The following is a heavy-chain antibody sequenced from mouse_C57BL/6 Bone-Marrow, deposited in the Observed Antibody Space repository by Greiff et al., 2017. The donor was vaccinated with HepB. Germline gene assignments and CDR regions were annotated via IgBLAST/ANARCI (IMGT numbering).Heavy chain of an antibody. CDR2: IWSGGST. J-gene: IGHJ4*01. V-gene: IGHV2-2*01. Sequence: LQESGPGLVQPSQSLSITCTVSGFSLTSYGVHWVRQSPGKGLEWLGVIWSGGSTDYNAAFISRLSISKDNSKSQVFFKMNSLQADDTAIYYCARKGLSYGNYPYYAMDYWGQGTSVTVSS. CDR1: GFSLTSYG. D-gene: IGHD2-1*01. CDR3: ARKGLSYGNYPYYAMDY.